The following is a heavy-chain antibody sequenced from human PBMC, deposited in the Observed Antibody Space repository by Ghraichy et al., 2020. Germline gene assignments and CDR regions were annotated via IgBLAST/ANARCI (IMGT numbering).Heavy chain of an antibody. J-gene: IGHJ4*02. Sequence: SETLSLTCTVSGGSISSYYWSWIRQPPGKGLEWIGYIYTSGSTNYNPSLKSRVTISVDTSKNQFSLKLSSVTAADTAVYYCARTGDGYSEPIALDYWGQGTLVTVSS. CDR3: ARTGDGYSEPIALDY. CDR2: IYTSGST. V-gene: IGHV4-4*09. CDR1: GGSISSYY. D-gene: IGHD5-24*01.